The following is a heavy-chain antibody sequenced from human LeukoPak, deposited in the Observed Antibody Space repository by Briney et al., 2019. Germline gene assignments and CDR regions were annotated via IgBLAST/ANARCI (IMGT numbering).Heavy chain of an antibody. D-gene: IGHD3-22*01. CDR1: GFTFSSYS. CDR2: ISSSSIYK. Sequence: GGSLRLSCAASGFTFSSYSMNWVRQAPGKGLEWVSSISSSSIYKYYADSVKGRFTISRDNAKKSLYLQMNSLRAEDTAVYYCARSRYDSSGYYGIVGNWGQGTLVTVSS. CDR3: ARSRYDSSGYYGIVGN. J-gene: IGHJ4*02. V-gene: IGHV3-21*01.